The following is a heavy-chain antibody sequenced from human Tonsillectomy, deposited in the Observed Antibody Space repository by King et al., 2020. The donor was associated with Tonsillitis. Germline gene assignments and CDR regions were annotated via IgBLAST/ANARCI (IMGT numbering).Heavy chain of an antibody. D-gene: IGHD3-10*01. CDR2: ISYDANDK. CDR1: GFTFSDYT. J-gene: IGHJ4*02. Sequence: VQLVESGGGVVQPGRSLRLSCAASGFTFSDYTMNWVRQAPGKGLEWLAIISYDANDKYYADSVKGRFTISRDNSKNTLCLEMNSLRAEDTAVYYCARAQGGSGSYYYFDYWGQGTLVTASS. CDR3: ARAQGGSGSYYYFDY. V-gene: IGHV3-30*04.